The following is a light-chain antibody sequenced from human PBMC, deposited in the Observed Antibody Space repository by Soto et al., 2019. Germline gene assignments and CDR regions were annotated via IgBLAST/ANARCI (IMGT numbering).Light chain of an antibody. CDR1: SGDVGGYNY. CDR3: SSYAGSNPVV. V-gene: IGLV2-8*01. Sequence: QSALTQPPSASGSPGQSVSISSTGTSGDVGGYNYVSWYQQHPGKAPKLMIYEVSKRPSGVPDRFSGSKSGNTASLTVSGLKTEDEADYYCSSYAGSNPVVFGGGTKVTVL. CDR2: EVS. J-gene: IGLJ2*01.